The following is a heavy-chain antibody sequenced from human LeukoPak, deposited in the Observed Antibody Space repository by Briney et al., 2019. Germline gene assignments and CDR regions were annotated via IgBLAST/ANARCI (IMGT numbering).Heavy chain of an antibody. Sequence: ASVKVSCKASGYTFTGYYMHWVRQAPGQGLEWMGWINPNSGGTNYAQKFQGRVTMTRDTSISTAYMELSSLRSEDTAVYYCARDLNSIGAAMAPYYYYYYGMDVWGQGTTVTVSS. CDR2: INPNSGGT. CDR1: GYTFTGYY. CDR3: ARDLNSIGAAMAPYYYYYYGMDV. D-gene: IGHD5-18*01. V-gene: IGHV1-2*02. J-gene: IGHJ6*02.